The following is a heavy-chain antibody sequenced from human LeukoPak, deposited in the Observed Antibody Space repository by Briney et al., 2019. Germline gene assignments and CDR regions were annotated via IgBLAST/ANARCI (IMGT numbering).Heavy chain of an antibody. Sequence: SETLSLTCAVSGGSIYSSSYYWGWIRQPPGTGLEWIVYIYYSGSTNYNPSLKSRFTISVDTSKNQFSLRLSSMTAADTAVYYCARVTGYMIEDYFDYWGQGTLVTVSS. V-gene: IGHV4-61*05. CDR1: GGSIYSSSYY. CDR3: ARVTGYMIEDYFDY. CDR2: IYYSGST. J-gene: IGHJ4*02. D-gene: IGHD3-22*01.